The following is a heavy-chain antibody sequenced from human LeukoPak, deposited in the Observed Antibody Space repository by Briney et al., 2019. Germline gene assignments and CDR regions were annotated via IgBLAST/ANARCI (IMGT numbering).Heavy chain of an antibody. V-gene: IGHV1-18*01. J-gene: IGHJ5*02. CDR3: ARDPIAVAFPKFKYNWFDP. D-gene: IGHD6-19*01. Sequence: ASVKVSCKASGYTFTSYGISWVRQTPGQGLEWMGWISAYNGNTNYAQKLQGRVTMTTDTSTSTAYMELRSLRSDDTAVYYCARDPIAVAFPKFKYNWFDPWGQGTLVTVSS. CDR2: ISAYNGNT. CDR1: GYTFTSYG.